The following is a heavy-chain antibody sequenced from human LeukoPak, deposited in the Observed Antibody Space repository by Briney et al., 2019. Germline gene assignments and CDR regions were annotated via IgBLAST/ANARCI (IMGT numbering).Heavy chain of an antibody. V-gene: IGHV4-59*08. Sequence: MASQTLSLTCTVSGGSISSYYWSWIRQPPGKGLEWIGYIYYSGSTNYNPSLKSRVTISVDTSKNQFSLKLSSVTAADTAVYYCARVPEYYDSSGYPGGAFDIWGQGTMVTVSS. CDR1: GGSISSYY. CDR2: IYYSGST. D-gene: IGHD3-22*01. CDR3: ARVPEYYDSSGYPGGAFDI. J-gene: IGHJ3*02.